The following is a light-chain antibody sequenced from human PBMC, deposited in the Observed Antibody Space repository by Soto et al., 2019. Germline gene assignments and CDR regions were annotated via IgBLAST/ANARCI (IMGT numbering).Light chain of an antibody. J-gene: IGLJ1*01. CDR1: SSDVGGYNY. Sequence: QSVLTQPASVSGSPGQSITISCTGTSSDVGGYNYVSWYRQHPGKAPKLMIYDVSNRPSGVPNRFSGSKSGNSASLTISGLQAEDEADYYCQSYDNSLGSYVLGTGTKAPS. CDR3: QSYDNSLGSYV. CDR2: DVS. V-gene: IGLV2-14*01.